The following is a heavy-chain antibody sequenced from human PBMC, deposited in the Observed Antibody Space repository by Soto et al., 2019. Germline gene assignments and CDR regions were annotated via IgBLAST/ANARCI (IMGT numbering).Heavy chain of an antibody. CDR2: INAYNGNT. CDR1: GYTFINYG. CDR3: ARDPVAGPYFDY. Sequence: QVQLVQAGAEVKQPGASVKVSCKASGYTFINYGISWVRQAPGQGLEWMGWINAYNGNTNYAQKLQGRVTMTTDTSTSTAYMELRSLRSDATAVYSCARDPVAGPYFDYWGKGTLVTVYS. D-gene: IGHD6-19*01. V-gene: IGHV1-18*01. J-gene: IGHJ4*02.